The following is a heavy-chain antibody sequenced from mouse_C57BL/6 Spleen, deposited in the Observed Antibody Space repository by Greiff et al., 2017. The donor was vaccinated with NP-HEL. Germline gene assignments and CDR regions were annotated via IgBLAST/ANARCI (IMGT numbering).Heavy chain of an antibody. CDR1: GFNIKDDY. J-gene: IGHJ2*01. CDR2: IDPETGDT. Sequence: VQLQQSGAELVRPGASVTLSCTASGFNIKDDYMHWVKQRPEQGLEWIGWIDPETGDTEYASKFQGTATITADTSSNTAYLQLSSLTSEDTAVYYCTTLRWLLLNYWGQGTTLTVSS. V-gene: IGHV14-4*01. D-gene: IGHD2-3*01. CDR3: TTLRWLLLNY.